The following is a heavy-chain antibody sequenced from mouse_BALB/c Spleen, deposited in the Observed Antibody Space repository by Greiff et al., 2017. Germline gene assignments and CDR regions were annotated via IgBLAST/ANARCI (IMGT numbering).Heavy chain of an antibody. D-gene: IGHD2-4*01. CDR2: IDPENGNT. CDR3: ARGVDDYVMDY. J-gene: IGHJ4*01. V-gene: IGHV14-1*02. Sequence: VQLQQSGAELVRPGALVKLSCKASGFNIKDYYMHWVKQRPEQGLEWIGWIDPENGNTIYDPKFQGKASITADTSSNTAYLQLSSLTSEDTAVYYCARGVDDYVMDYWGRGTSVTVSS. CDR1: GFNIKDYY.